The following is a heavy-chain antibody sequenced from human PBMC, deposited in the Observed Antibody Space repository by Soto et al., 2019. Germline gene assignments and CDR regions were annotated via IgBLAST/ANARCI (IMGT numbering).Heavy chain of an antibody. V-gene: IGHV3-23*01. Sequence: GGSLRLSCAASGFTFSSYAMSWVRQAPGKGLEWVSAISGSGGSTYYADSVKGRFTISRDNSKNTLYLQMNSLRAEDTAVYYCARDSRNYYGSGSYNWFDPWGQGTLVTVSS. CDR1: GFTFSSYA. CDR3: ARDSRNYYGSGSYNWFDP. CDR2: ISGSGGST. J-gene: IGHJ5*02. D-gene: IGHD3-10*01.